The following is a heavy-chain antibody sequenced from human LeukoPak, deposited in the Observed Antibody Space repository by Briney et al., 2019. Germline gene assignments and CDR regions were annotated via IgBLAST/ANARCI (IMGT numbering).Heavy chain of an antibody. Sequence: RASVKASCKPSGYTFTSFGISWVRQAPGQGLEWMGWIGAYNGDTNYAQKFQGRVTMTTDTSTSTAYMDLRSLRSDDTAVYYCTRDHCRGDNCPSFDYWGQGTLVTVSS. V-gene: IGHV1-18*04. CDR2: IGAYNGDT. D-gene: IGHD2-15*01. J-gene: IGHJ4*02. CDR1: GYTFTSFG. CDR3: TRDHCRGDNCPSFDY.